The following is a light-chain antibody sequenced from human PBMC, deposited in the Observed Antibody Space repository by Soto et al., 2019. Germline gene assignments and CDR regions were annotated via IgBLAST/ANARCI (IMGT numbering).Light chain of an antibody. Sequence: QSALTQPPSASGSPGQSVTISCTGTSSDVGAYNYVSWYQQHPGKAPRLMIYEVNKRPSGVPDRFSCSKSGNTASLTVSGLQADDEADYYCASYAGSDTVLFGGGTKLTVL. J-gene: IGLJ2*01. CDR1: SSDVGAYNY. CDR3: ASYAGSDTVL. V-gene: IGLV2-8*01. CDR2: EVN.